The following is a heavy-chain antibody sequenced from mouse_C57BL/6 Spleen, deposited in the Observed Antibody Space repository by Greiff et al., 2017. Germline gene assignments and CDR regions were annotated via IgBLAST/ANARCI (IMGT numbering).Heavy chain of an antibody. Sequence: VQLVESGAELARPGASVKMSCKASGYTFTSYTMHWVKQRPGQGLEWIGYINPSSGYTKYNQKFKDKATLTADKSSSTAYMQLSSLTSEDSAVYYCARDTTGFDYWGQGTTLTVSS. J-gene: IGHJ2*01. CDR2: INPSSGYT. CDR3: ARDTTGFDY. CDR1: GYTFTSYT. V-gene: IGHV1-4*01. D-gene: IGHD1-1*01.